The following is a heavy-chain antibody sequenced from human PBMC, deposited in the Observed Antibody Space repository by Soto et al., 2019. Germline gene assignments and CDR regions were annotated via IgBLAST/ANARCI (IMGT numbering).Heavy chain of an antibody. J-gene: IGHJ4*02. D-gene: IGHD5-18*01. Sequence: QVQLVQSGAEVKKPGSSVKVSCKASGGTFSSYTISWVRQAPGQGLEWMGRIIPILGIANYAQKFPGRVTITEDKTTSTAYMELSSLRYEDTAVYYCVTGRRGGYSYGYSAYWGQGTLVTVSS. CDR1: GGTFSSYT. CDR2: IIPILGIA. CDR3: VTGRRGGYSYGYSAY. V-gene: IGHV1-69*02.